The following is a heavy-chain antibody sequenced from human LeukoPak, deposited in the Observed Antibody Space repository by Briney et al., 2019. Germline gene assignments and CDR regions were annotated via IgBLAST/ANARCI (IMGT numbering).Heavy chain of an antibody. J-gene: IGHJ4*02. Sequence: GGSLRLSCAASGFTFSSYSMNWVRQAPGKGLEWVAHINKDGSEKYYVDSVKGRFTISRDNAKNSLYLQMNSLRVEDTAVYYCARDKVTYWGRGTLVTVSS. V-gene: IGHV3-7*01. CDR1: GFTFSSYS. CDR2: INKDGSEK. CDR3: ARDKVTY.